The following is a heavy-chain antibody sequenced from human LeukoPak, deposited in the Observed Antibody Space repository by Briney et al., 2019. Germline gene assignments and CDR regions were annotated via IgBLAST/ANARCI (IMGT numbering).Heavy chain of an antibody. J-gene: IGHJ4*02. CDR3: ASSSRPYGSGTYSYDS. V-gene: IGHV5-51*01. Sequence: GESLKISCQGSGYHFATYWIGWVRQLPGKGLEWMGLIYPGDSDTRYSPSFQGQVTISADKAISTAYLQWYSLKASDTAMYYCASSSRPYGSGTYSYDSWGQGTLVTVSS. CDR2: IYPGDSDT. CDR1: GYHFATYW. D-gene: IGHD3-10*01.